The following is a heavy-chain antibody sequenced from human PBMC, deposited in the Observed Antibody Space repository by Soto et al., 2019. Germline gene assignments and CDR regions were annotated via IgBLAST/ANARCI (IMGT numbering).Heavy chain of an antibody. V-gene: IGHV4-59*01. CDR1: GGSISSDF. D-gene: IGHD1-26*01. CDR2: IYYSGSI. CDR3: ARCLFSYGARFDP. J-gene: IGHJ5*02. Sequence: SETLSLTCTVSGGSISSDFCSWIRQPPGKGLEWIGYIYYSGSINYNPSLKSRVTISVDTSKNQFSLKLSSVTAADTAVYYCARCLFSYGARFDPWGQGTLVTVS.